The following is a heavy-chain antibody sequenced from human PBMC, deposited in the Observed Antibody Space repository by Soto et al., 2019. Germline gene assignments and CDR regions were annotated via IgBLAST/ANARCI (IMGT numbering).Heavy chain of an antibody. V-gene: IGHV3-73*01. CDR3: TVEGSGSNRY. CDR1: GFTFSGSA. CDR2: IRSKANSYAT. D-gene: IGHD3-10*01. Sequence: EVQLVESGGGLVQPGGSLKLSGAASGFTFSGSAMHWVRQASGKGLEWVGRIRSKANSYATEYGASVKGRFTISRDDSKNTAYLQMNSLKTEDTAVYYCTVEGSGSNRYWGQGTLVTVSS. J-gene: IGHJ4*02.